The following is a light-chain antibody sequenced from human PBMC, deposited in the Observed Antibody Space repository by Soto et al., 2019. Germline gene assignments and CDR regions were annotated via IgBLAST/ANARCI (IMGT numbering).Light chain of an antibody. Sequence: QSALTQPPSASGSPGQSVTISCTGNSNDVGHSSFISWYQQHPGKGPKLIIYEVSKRPSGVPDRFPGSKSGNTASLSVSGLQDEDEADYFCNAQADNGKHVFGTGTKVTVL. CDR3: NAQADNGKHV. J-gene: IGLJ1*01. CDR1: SNDVGHSSF. CDR2: EVS. V-gene: IGLV2-8*01.